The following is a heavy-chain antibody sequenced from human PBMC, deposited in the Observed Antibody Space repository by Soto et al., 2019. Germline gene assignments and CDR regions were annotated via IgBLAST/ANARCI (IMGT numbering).Heavy chain of an antibody. Sequence: EVQLVASGGGLVKPGGSLRLSCAASGFTFSSYSMNWVRQAPGKGLEWVSSISSSSSYIYYADSVKGRFTISRDNAKNSLYLQMNSLRAEDTAVYYCARDQFGEFQFDYWGQGTLVTVSS. CDR3: ARDQFGEFQFDY. CDR1: GFTFSSYS. J-gene: IGHJ4*02. D-gene: IGHD3-10*01. V-gene: IGHV3-21*01. CDR2: ISSSSSYI.